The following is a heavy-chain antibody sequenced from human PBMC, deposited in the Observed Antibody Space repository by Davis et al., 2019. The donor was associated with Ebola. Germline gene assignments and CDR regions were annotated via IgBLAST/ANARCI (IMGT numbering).Heavy chain of an antibody. CDR3: ARGATVVKALDY. Sequence: GGSLRLSCAASGFTFSSYSMNWVRQAPGKGPEWVSSISSSSSYIYYADSVKGRFTISRDNAKNSLYLQMNSLRAEDTAVYYCARGATVVKALDYWGQGTLVTVSS. V-gene: IGHV3-21*01. D-gene: IGHD4-23*01. CDR1: GFTFSSYS. J-gene: IGHJ4*02. CDR2: ISSSSSYI.